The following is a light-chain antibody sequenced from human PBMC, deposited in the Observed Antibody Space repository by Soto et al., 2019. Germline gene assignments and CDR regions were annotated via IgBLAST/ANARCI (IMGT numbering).Light chain of an antibody. J-gene: IGKJ2*01. CDR2: DAS. CDR3: LQFNRYQYT. CDR1: QGISSA. Sequence: AIQLTQSPSSLSASVGDRVTITCRASQGISSALAWYQQKPGKAPKLLSYDASSLESGVPSRFSGSGSGTDFTLTISSLRPEDFATYYCLQFNRYQYTFGQGTKLEIK. V-gene: IGKV1-13*02.